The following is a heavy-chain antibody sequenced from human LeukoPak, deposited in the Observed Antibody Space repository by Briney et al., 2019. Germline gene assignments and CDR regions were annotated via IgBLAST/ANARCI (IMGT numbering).Heavy chain of an antibody. V-gene: IGHV3-23*01. Sequence: GGSLRLSCAASGLTFGSYAMTWVRQAPGKGLEWVSSIYASGGSTYYADSVKGRFTTSRDNSKNTFYLQMNTLRADDTAVYYCAKGSGSGWYGWFAPWGQGTLVTVSS. CDR1: GLTFGSYA. CDR2: IYASGGST. D-gene: IGHD6-19*01. CDR3: AKGSGSGWYGWFAP. J-gene: IGHJ5*02.